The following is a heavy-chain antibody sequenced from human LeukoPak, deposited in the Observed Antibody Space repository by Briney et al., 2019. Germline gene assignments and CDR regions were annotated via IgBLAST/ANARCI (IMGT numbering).Heavy chain of an antibody. V-gene: IGHV4-34*01. CDR1: GGSFSGYY. CDR2: INHSGST. D-gene: IGHD6-13*01. Sequence: SETLSLTCAVYGGSFSGYYWSWIRQPPGKGLEWIGEINHSGSTNYNPSLKSRVTISVDTSKNQLSLKLSSVTAADTAVYYCARAGYSSSWYLEYYYYGMDVWGQGTTVTVSS. J-gene: IGHJ6*02. CDR3: ARAGYSSSWYLEYYYYGMDV.